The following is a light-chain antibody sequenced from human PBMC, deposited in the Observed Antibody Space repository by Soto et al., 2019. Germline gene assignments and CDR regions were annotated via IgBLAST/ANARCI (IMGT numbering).Light chain of an antibody. V-gene: IGKV3-15*01. Sequence: EIVMTQSPATLSVSPWERATLSCMASQSINSNLVWYQQKAGQAPRLLIYGASTRATGIPARFSGSGSGTEFTLTISSLVPEDFAVYYCQQRSNWPPWTFGQGTKVDI. CDR3: QQRSNWPPWT. CDR1: QSINSN. J-gene: IGKJ1*01. CDR2: GAS.